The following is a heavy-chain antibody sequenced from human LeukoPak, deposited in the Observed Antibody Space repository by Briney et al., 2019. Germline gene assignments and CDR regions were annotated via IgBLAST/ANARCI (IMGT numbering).Heavy chain of an antibody. CDR2: IYYSGST. Sequence: SQTLSLTCTVSGGSISSGDYYWSWIRQPPGKGLEWIGYIYYSGSTSYNPSLKSRLTISLDTSKNQFSLKLGSVTAADTAVYYCARRKVTTDLDYWGQGTLVTVPS. CDR1: GGSISSGDYY. CDR3: ARRKVTTDLDY. D-gene: IGHD4-17*01. V-gene: IGHV4-30-4*01. J-gene: IGHJ4*02.